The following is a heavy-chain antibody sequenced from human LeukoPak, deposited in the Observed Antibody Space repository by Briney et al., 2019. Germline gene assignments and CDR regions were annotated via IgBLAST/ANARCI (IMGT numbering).Heavy chain of an antibody. V-gene: IGHV3-23*01. D-gene: IGHD1-26*01. CDR1: GFTFSSYW. Sequence: GGSLRLSCAASGFTFSSYWMSWVRQAPGKGLEWVSAITGSGGRTYYADSVKGRFTISRDNSKNTLYLQMNSLRAEDTAIYYCAKEYTGTFSPFPSYFDNWGQGTLVTVSS. CDR3: AKEYTGTFSPFPSYFDN. CDR2: ITGSGGRT. J-gene: IGHJ4*02.